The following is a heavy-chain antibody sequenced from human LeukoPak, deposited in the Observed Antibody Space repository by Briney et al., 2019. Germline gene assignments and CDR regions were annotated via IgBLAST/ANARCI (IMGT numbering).Heavy chain of an antibody. J-gene: IGHJ4*02. D-gene: IGHD6-13*01. CDR3: RAAADLNDY. V-gene: IGHV3-73*01. CDR1: GFTFSGSA. CDR2: IRSKADSYTK. Sequence: GGSLKLSCAASGFTFSGSAMHWVRQASGKGLEWLGRIRSKADSYTKAYAASVKGRFIVSRDDSKNTAYLQMNSLKTEDTAVYYCRAAADLNDYWGQGTLVTVSS.